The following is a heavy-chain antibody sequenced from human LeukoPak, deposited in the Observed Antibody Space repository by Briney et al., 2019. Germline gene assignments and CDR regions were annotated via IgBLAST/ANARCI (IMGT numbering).Heavy chain of an antibody. J-gene: IGHJ4*02. D-gene: IGHD1-26*01. CDR2: ISYDGSNK. CDR1: GFTFSSYG. CDR3: AKDRVGATLDY. Sequence: PGGSLRLSCAASGFTFSSYGMHWVRQAPGKGLEWVAVISYDGSNKYYADSVKGRFTISGDNSKNTLYLQMNSLRAEDTAVYYCAKDRVGATLDYWGQGTLVTVSS. V-gene: IGHV3-30*18.